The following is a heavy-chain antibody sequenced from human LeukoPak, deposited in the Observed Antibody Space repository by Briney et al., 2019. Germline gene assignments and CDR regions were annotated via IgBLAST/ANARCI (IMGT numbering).Heavy chain of an antibody. CDR1: GFTFTGYY. Sequence: ASVKVSCKASGFTFTGYYMHWVRQAPGQGLEWMGWINPNSGGTNYAQKFQGRVTMTRDTSISTAYMELSRLTSDDTAVYYCARGVAGPYYYYYMDVWGRGTTVTVSS. V-gene: IGHV1-2*02. J-gene: IGHJ6*03. CDR3: ARGVAGPYYYYYMDV. D-gene: IGHD6-19*01. CDR2: INPNSGGT.